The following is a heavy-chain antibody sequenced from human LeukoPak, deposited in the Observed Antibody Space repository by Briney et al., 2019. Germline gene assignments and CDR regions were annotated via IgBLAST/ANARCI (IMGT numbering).Heavy chain of an antibody. V-gene: IGHV3-48*02. J-gene: IGHJ4*02. Sequence: TGGSLRLSCTASGFTFNSYSMNWVRRAPGKGLEWVSYISVSSSTIYYADSVKGRFTISRDNAKNSLYLQMNSLRDGDTAVYYCAGVKGVGAAPFDYWGQGTLVTASS. CDR3: AGVKGVGAAPFDY. D-gene: IGHD1-26*01. CDR2: ISVSSSTI. CDR1: GFTFNSYS.